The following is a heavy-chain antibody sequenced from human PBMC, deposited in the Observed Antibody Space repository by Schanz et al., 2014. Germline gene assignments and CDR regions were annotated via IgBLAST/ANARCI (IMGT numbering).Heavy chain of an antibody. D-gene: IGHD6-19*01. J-gene: IGHJ4*02. CDR2: ISSSSSTI. CDR1: GYTFSIYS. CDR3: ARDRGGWFEMDY. Sequence: EVQLMESGGGLVQPGGSLRLSCSASGYTFSIYSMNWVRQAPGKGLEWVSYISSSSSTIYYADSVKGRFTISRDIAKSSLYLQMNSLRDEDTAVYYCARDRGGWFEMDYWGQGTLVTVSS. V-gene: IGHV3-48*02.